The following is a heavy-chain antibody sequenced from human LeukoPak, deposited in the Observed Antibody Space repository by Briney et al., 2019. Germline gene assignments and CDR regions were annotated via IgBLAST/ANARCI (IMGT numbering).Heavy chain of an antibody. V-gene: IGHV3-23*01. J-gene: IGHJ3*01. Sequence: GGSLRLSCAASGFNFITAAMTWVRQAPGKGLDWVSLIGSSGGSTYYADSVKGRFTISRDNSNHTLSLQMNSLRVEDTAIYYCVKDIQLSTWGLGTMVTVSS. CDR2: IGSSGGST. CDR3: VKDIQLST. D-gene: IGHD5-24*01. CDR1: GFNFITAA.